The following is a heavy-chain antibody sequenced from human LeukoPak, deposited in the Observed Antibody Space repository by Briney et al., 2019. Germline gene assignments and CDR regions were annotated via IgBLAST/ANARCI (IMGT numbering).Heavy chain of an antibody. CDR2: ISYDGSNK. CDR3: AKAGWFDP. CDR1: GFTFSSYA. V-gene: IGHV3-30*04. J-gene: IGHJ5*02. Sequence: GSLRLSCAASGFTFSSYAMHWVRQAPGKGLEWVAVISYDGSNKYYADSVKGRFTISRDNSKNTLYLQMNSLRAEDTAVYYCAKAGWFDPWGQGTLVIVSS.